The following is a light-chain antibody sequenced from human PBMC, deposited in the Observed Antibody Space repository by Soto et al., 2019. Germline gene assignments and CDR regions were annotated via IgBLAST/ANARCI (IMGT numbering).Light chain of an antibody. V-gene: IGLV1-47*02. J-gene: IGLJ1*01. CDR3: AAWDDSLSGSDV. CDR2: SNI. Sequence: QSVLTQPPSASGTPGQRVTISCSGSTSNIGSNYVYWYQQLPGTAPKLLIYSNIQRPSGVPDRFSGSKSGTSASLAISGLRYEDEGDYYCAAWDDSLSGSDVFGTGTKLTVL. CDR1: TSNIGSNY.